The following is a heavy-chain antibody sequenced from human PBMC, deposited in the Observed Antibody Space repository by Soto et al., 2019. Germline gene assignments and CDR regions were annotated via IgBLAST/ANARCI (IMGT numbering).Heavy chain of an antibody. Sequence: ASVKVSCKASGFTFTSSAVQWVRQARGQRLEWIGWIVVGSGNTNYAQKFQERVTITRDMSTSTAYMELSSLRSEDTAVYYCAARRWVAARPWLLEIDYWGQGTLVTVSS. D-gene: IGHD6-6*01. J-gene: IGHJ4*02. CDR1: GFTFTSSA. V-gene: IGHV1-58*01. CDR3: AARRWVAARPWLLEIDY. CDR2: IVVGSGNT.